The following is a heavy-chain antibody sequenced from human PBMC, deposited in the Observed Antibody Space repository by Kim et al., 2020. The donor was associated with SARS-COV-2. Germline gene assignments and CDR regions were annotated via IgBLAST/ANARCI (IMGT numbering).Heavy chain of an antibody. CDR3: AGGAVSSAGGDF. D-gene: IGHD3-16*01. CDR2: T. V-gene: IGHV4-31*02. Sequence: TYSHSSLRSRVTISVDTSKNQFSLRLASVTAADTAVYYCAGGAVSSAGGDFWGQGTLVTVSS. J-gene: IGHJ4*02.